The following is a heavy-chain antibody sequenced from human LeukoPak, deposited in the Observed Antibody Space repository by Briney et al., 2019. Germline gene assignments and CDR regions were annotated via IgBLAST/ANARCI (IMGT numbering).Heavy chain of an antibody. Sequence: SETLSLTCTVSGGSISSGGYYWSWIRQPPGKGLEWIGYIYYSGSTYYNPSLKSRVTISVDTSKNQFSLKLSSVTAADTAGYYCARVDPTRGWFDPWGQGTLVTVSS. D-gene: IGHD5-24*01. V-gene: IGHV4-30-4*08. CDR2: IYYSGST. J-gene: IGHJ5*02. CDR1: GGSISSGGYY. CDR3: ARVDPTRGWFDP.